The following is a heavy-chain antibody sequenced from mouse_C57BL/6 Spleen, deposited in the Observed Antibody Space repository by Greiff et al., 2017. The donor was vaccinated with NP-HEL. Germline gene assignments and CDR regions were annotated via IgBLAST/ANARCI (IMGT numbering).Heavy chain of an antibody. J-gene: IGHJ4*01. Sequence: EVQLVESGPGLVKPSQSLSLTCSVTGYSITSGYYWNWIRQFPGNKLEWMGYISYDGSNNYNPSLKNRISIPRDTSKNQFFLKLNSVTTEDTATYYCARGFYAMDYWGQGTSVTVSS. CDR2: ISYDGSN. CDR3: ARGFYAMDY. V-gene: IGHV3-6*01. CDR1: GYSITSGYY.